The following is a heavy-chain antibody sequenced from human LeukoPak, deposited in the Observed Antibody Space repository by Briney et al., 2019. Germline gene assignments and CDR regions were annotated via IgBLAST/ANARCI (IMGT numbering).Heavy chain of an antibody. CDR2: ISAYNGNT. J-gene: IGHJ4*02. CDR1: GYTFTSYG. CDR3: ARGLYYYDSSGYSVYFDY. D-gene: IGHD3-22*01. Sequence: GASVKVSCKASGYTFTSYGISRVRQAPGQGLEWMGWISAYNGNTNYAQKLQGRVTMTTDTSTSTAYMELRSLRSDDTAVYYCARGLYYYDSSGYSVYFDYWGQGTLVTVSS. V-gene: IGHV1-18*01.